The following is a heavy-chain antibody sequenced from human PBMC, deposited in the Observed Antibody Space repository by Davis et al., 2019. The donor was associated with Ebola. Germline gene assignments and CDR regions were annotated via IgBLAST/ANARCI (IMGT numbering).Heavy chain of an antibody. J-gene: IGHJ6*04. Sequence: PGGSLRLSCAASGFTFSSNGMHWVRQAPGKGLEWVAVTSHDGSDKYYVDSVKGRFTISRDNSKNTLHLEMNSLRPEDTAVYYCARDVSYYDFRSGYYRAHGYFGMDVWGKGTTVTVSS. D-gene: IGHD3-3*01. CDR2: TSHDGSDK. CDR1: GFTFSSNG. V-gene: IGHV3-30*03. CDR3: ARDVSYYDFRSGYYRAHGYFGMDV.